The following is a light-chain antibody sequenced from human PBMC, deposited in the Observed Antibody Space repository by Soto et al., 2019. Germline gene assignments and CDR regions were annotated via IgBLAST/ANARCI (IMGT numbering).Light chain of an antibody. J-gene: IGKJ4*01. V-gene: IGKV3-15*01. Sequence: EVVMTQSPATLSVSPGDKVSLSCRANQTISNTLAWYQQKPGQAPRLLIYAASTRATGVSARFSGSGSGTEFTLTISSLQSEDFTIYYCQYYNNWLATFGGGTKVDIX. CDR1: QTISNT. CDR2: AAS. CDR3: QYYNNWLAT.